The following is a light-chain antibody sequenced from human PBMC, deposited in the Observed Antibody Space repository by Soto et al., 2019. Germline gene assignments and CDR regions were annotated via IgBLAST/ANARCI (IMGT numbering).Light chain of an antibody. Sequence: VLTQPASVSGSPGQSITISCTGTSSDVGSYNLVSWYQQYPGKVPKLVIYEGIKRPSGVSNRFSASKSGNTASLTISGLQTEDEADYYCCSYVGNSYVFGTGTKVTVL. CDR1: SSDVGSYNL. CDR2: EGI. CDR3: CSYVGNSYV. J-gene: IGLJ1*01. V-gene: IGLV2-23*01.